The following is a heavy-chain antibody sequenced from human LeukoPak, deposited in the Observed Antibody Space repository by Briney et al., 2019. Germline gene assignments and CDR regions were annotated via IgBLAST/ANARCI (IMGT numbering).Heavy chain of an antibody. CDR1: GFTFSSYE. CDR3: AKDLAQKNYYYYYMDV. CDR2: ISSSGSTI. Sequence: GGSLRLSCAASGFTFSSYEMNWVRQAPGKGLEWVSYISSSGSTIYYADSVKGRFTISRDSSKNTLYLQMNSLRAEDTAVYYCAKDLAQKNYYYYYMDVWGKGTTVTISS. D-gene: IGHD2-21*01. J-gene: IGHJ6*03. V-gene: IGHV3-48*03.